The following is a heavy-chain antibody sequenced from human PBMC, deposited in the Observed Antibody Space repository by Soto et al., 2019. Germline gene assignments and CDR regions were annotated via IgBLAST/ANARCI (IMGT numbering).Heavy chain of an antibody. CDR2: ITGSSDYT. D-gene: IGHD2-8*02. V-gene: IGHV3-23*01. Sequence: LRLSCEASGFIFSSYAMNWVRQAPGKGLQWVSSITGSSDYTSYIASVKGRFTISRDNSKNTLYLQMNNLRAEDTAVYFCAKEKTTGAHYALDYWSQGTLVTVSS. J-gene: IGHJ4*02. CDR1: GFIFSSYA. CDR3: AKEKTTGAHYALDY.